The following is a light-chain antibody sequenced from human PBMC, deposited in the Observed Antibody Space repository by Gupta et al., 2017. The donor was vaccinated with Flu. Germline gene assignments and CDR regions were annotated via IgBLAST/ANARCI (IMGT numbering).Light chain of an antibody. CDR3: QSADSSGTVV. CDR2: KDS. CDR1: ALPKQY. Sequence: SYELPQPPSVSVSPGQTARITCSGDALPKQYAYWYQQKPGQAPVLVIYKDSERPSGIPERFSGSSSGTTVTLTISGGQAEDEADYYCQSADSSGTVVFGGGTKLTVL. V-gene: IGLV3-25*03. J-gene: IGLJ2*01.